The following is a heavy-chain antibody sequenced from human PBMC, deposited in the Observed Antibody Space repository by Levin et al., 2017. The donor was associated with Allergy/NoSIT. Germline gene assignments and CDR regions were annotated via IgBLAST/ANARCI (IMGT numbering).Heavy chain of an antibody. J-gene: IGHJ3*02. Sequence: SGGSLRLSCAASGFTFSSYSMNWVRQAPGKGLEWVSSISSSSSYIYYADSVKGRFTISRDNAKNSLYLQMNSLRAEDTAVYYCARGFSSAIWFGELPRPTAFDIWGQGTMVTVSS. CDR2: ISSSSSYI. CDR1: GFTFSSYS. CDR3: ARGFSSAIWFGELPRPTAFDI. V-gene: IGHV3-21*01. D-gene: IGHD3-10*01.